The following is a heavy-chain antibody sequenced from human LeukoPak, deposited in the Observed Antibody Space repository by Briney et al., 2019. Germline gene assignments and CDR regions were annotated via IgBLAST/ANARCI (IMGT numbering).Heavy chain of an antibody. J-gene: IGHJ4*02. CDR2: ISYDGSNK. V-gene: IGHV3-30-3*01. Sequence: GRSLRLSCAASGFTFSSYAMHWVRQAPGKGLEWVAVISYDGSNKYYADSVKGRFTISRDNSKNTLYLQMNSLRAEDTAVYHCAREGMVAQNDYWGQGTLVTVSS. CDR3: AREGMVAQNDY. D-gene: IGHD2-15*01. CDR1: GFTFSSYA.